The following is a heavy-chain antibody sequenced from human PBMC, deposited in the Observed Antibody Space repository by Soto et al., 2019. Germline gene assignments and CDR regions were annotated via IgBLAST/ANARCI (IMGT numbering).Heavy chain of an antibody. Sequence: ASVKVSCKASGYTFTSYGISWVRQAPGQGLEWMGWISAYNGNTNYAQKLQGRVTMTTDTSTSTAYMELRSLRSDDTAVYYCARDNIGIAAAGTVWFDTWGQGTLVTVSS. CDR1: GYTFTSYG. CDR2: ISAYNGNT. CDR3: ARDNIGIAAAGTVWFDT. D-gene: IGHD6-13*01. V-gene: IGHV1-18*01. J-gene: IGHJ5*02.